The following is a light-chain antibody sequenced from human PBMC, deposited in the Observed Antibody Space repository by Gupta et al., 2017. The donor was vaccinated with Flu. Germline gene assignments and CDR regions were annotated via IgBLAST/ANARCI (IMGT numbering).Light chain of an antibody. CDR3: QSADSSASRV. CDR1: ALPKQY. J-gene: IGLJ2*01. Sequence: SYELTPPPSVPVSPGQTARIICSGDALPKQYAYWYQQKPGQAPLLVIYKDTERPSGIPERFSGSSSGTTVTLTISGVQAEDEADYHCQSADSSASRVFGGGTKLTVL. CDR2: KDT. V-gene: IGLV3-25*02.